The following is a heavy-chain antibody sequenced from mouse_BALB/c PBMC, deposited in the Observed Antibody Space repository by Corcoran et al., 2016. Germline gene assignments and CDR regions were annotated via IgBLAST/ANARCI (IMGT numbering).Heavy chain of an antibody. D-gene: IGHD3-1*01. CDR3: ARGEYTGRFAY. CDR1: GDTFTDYN. CDR2: INPNNGGT. Sequence: EVLLQQTGPELVKPGASEKIPCMASGDTFTDYNKEWVKKSHAKSVEWMGDINPNNGGTIYNKKFKGKATLPVNKSSSTAYMELRSLTSEDTAVYSGARGEYTGRFAYWGQGTLVTVSA. J-gene: IGHJ3*01. V-gene: IGHV1-18*01.